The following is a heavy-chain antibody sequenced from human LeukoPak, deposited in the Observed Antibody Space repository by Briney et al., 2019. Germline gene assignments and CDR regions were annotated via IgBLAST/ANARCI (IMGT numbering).Heavy chain of an antibody. CDR3: ARATVLRFLEWLGAFDI. CDR1: GYTFTSYG. V-gene: IGHV1-18*01. CDR2: ISAYNGNT. D-gene: IGHD3-3*01. Sequence: GASVKVSCKASGYTFTSYGISWVRQAPGQGLEWMGWISAYNGNTNYARKLQGRVTMTTDTSTSTAYMELRSLRSDDTAVYYCARATVLRFLEWLGAFDIWGQGTMVTVSS. J-gene: IGHJ3*02.